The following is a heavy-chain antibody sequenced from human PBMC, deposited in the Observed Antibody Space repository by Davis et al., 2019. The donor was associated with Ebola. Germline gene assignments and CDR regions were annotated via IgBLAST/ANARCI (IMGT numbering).Heavy chain of an antibody. Sequence: AASVKVSCKASGGTFSSYAISWVRQAPGQGLEWMGGSIPIFGTANYAQKFQGRVTITADESTSTAYMELSSLRSEDTAVYYCASPMGDLRYFDWLLVYWGQGTLVTVSS. CDR3: ASPMGDLRYFDWLLVY. J-gene: IGHJ4*02. CDR1: GGTFSSYA. D-gene: IGHD3-9*01. CDR2: SIPIFGTA. V-gene: IGHV1-69*13.